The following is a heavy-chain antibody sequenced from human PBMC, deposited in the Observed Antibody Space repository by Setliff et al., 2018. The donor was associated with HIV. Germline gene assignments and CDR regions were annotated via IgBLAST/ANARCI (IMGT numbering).Heavy chain of an antibody. V-gene: IGHV1-46*01. CDR3: ARWLQPYYFDY. CDR1: GYTFTSYY. CDR2: INPSGGST. Sequence: GASVKVSCKASGYTFTSYYMHWVRQAPGQGLEWMGIINPSGGSTSYAQKFQGRVTMTRDTSTSTVYMELSSLRTEDTAVYYCARWLQPYYFDYWGQGTLVTVSS. D-gene: IGHD5-12*01. J-gene: IGHJ4*02.